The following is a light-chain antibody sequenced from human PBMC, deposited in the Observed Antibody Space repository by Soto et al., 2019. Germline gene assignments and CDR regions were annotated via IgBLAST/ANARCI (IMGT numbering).Light chain of an antibody. CDR2: KAS. V-gene: IGKV1-5*03. CDR3: QQYKSFPWT. Sequence: DLQITQPPSTLSASVGARVTITCRASQSISSWLAWYQQKPGKAPKLLIYKASSLESGVPSRFSVTGSGTELTITISSLKPDDGETYEGQQYKSFPWTFGQGTKVDIK. CDR1: QSISSW. J-gene: IGKJ1*01.